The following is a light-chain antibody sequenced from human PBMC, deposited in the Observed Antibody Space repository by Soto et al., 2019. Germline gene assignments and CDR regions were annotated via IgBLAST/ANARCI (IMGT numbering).Light chain of an antibody. CDR3: QQYENYWT. CDR2: DAS. CDR1: QTISSW. J-gene: IGKJ1*01. V-gene: IGKV1-5*01. Sequence: DIQMTQSPFTLSASVGDRVTITCRASQTISSWLAWYQQIPGKAPKLLIYDASNLESGVPSRFSGSGSGTEFTLTISRLQPEDFAVYYCQQYENYWTFGQGTKVEIK.